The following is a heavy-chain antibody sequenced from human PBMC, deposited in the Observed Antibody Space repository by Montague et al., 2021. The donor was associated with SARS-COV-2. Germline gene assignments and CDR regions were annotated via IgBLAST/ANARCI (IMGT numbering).Heavy chain of an antibody. J-gene: IGHJ3*02. CDR1: GASITGYY. CDR3: VREHPYGGPRGAYDI. D-gene: IGHD4-23*01. V-gene: IGHV4-59*01. Sequence: SETLSLTCTVSGASITGYYWSWLRRSPGKGLEWIAYIYDGGAGNYNPSPGSRVTISTDTSKNQLSLKVNSVTAADTAAYYCVREHPYGGPRGAYDIWGQGTMVTVSS. CDR2: IYDGGAG.